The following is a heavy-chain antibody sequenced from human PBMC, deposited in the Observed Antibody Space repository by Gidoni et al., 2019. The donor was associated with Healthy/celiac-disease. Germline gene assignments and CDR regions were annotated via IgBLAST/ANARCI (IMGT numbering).Heavy chain of an antibody. CDR3: ARLFRGSTSCYTCLNYYYYGMDV. J-gene: IGHJ6*02. D-gene: IGHD2-2*02. Sequence: QLQLQESGPGLVKPSETLSLHYTVSAGSISRSSYYWGWTRQPPGTGREWIGSIYYSGSTYYNPSLKSRVTISVDTSTTQFSLKLSSVTAADTAVYYCARLFRGSTSCYTCLNYYYYGMDVWGQGTTVTVSS. V-gene: IGHV4-39*01. CDR1: AGSISRSSYY. CDR2: IYYSGST.